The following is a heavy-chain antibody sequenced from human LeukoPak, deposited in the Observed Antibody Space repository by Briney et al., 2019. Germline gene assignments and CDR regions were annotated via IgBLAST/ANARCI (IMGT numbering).Heavy chain of an antibody. Sequence: GGSLRLSCAASGFTFSSYWMHWVRQAPGKGPVWVSRINNDGSGTTYADSVKGRFTISRDDAKNTLYLQMNSLSAEDAAVYYCARDPRRFSLGYYHSSHGYNGMDVWGQGTTVTVSS. CDR3: ARDPRRFSLGYYHSSHGYNGMDV. V-gene: IGHV3-74*01. CDR1: GFTFSSYW. CDR2: INNDGSGT. D-gene: IGHD3-3*01. J-gene: IGHJ6*02.